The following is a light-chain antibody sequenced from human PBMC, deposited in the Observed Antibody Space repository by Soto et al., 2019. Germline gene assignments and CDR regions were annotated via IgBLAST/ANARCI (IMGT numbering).Light chain of an antibody. CDR2: GAS. J-gene: IGKJ1*01. CDR3: QQYGTSPRT. Sequence: EIVLTQSPGTLSLSPGERATPSCRASQSVPSKYLAWYQQNPGQAPRLLIYGASNRATGIPDKFSGSGSGTDFTLTISRLEPEDFAVYYCQQYGTSPRTFGQGTKVDIK. V-gene: IGKV3-20*01. CDR1: QSVPSKY.